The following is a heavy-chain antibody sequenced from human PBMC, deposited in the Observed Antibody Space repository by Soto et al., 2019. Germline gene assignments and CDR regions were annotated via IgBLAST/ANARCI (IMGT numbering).Heavy chain of an antibody. CDR3: AGGSHGTFGGVIAPLGDYYGMDV. D-gene: IGHD3-16*02. V-gene: IGHV4-34*01. CDR1: GGSLSGYY. Sequence: SETLSLTCAVYGGSLSGYYWSWIRQPPGKGLEWIGEINHSGSTNYNPSLKSRVTISVDTSKNQFSLKLSSVTAADTAVYYCAGGSHGTFGGVIAPLGDYYGMDVWGQGTTVTVSS. J-gene: IGHJ6*02. CDR2: INHSGST.